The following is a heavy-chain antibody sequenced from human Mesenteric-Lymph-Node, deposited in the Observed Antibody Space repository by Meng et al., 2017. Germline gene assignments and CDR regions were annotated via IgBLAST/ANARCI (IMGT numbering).Heavy chain of an antibody. V-gene: IGHV3-21*01. D-gene: IGHD6-13*01. CDR3: ATKADPGHGMAV. CDR1: GFTFSSYS. Sequence: GGSLRLSCAASGFTFSSYSMNWVRQAPGKGLEWVSSISSSSSYIYYADSVKGRFTTSRDNAKNSLYLQMNSLRAEDTAVYYCATKADPGHGMAVWGQGTTVTVSS. J-gene: IGHJ6*02. CDR2: ISSSSSYI.